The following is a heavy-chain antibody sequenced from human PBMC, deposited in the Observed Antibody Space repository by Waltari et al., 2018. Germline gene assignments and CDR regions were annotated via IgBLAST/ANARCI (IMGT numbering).Heavy chain of an antibody. D-gene: IGHD3-9*01. J-gene: IGHJ5*01. CDR1: GYTFPAFY. CDR3: ARGASINLSSAFDP. CDR2: INPNSGAS. V-gene: IGHV1-2*06. Sequence: QVQLVQSGAEVKKPGASVKVSCKASGYTFPAFYIPGVRQAPGQGLEWMGRINPNSGASNYAVKLQGRISLTRDMSLNTAFMELSRLTSDDTAVYYCARGASINLSSAFDPWGQGTLVTVSS.